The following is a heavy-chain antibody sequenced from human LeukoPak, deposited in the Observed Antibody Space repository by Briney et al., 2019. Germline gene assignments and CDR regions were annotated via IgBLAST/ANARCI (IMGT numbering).Heavy chain of an antibody. D-gene: IGHD1-26*01. CDR3: ARGWAPRGQKSCFDY. Sequence: SETLSLTCTVSGGSIGIYYWTWIRQSAGKGLEWLGRMYASGDFNYNPFHKSRVTMSVDTSKNQFSLNLNSVTAADTAVYYCARGWAPRGQKSCFDYWGRGTLVTVSS. J-gene: IGHJ4*02. CDR2: MYASGDF. CDR1: GGSIGIYY. V-gene: IGHV4-4*07.